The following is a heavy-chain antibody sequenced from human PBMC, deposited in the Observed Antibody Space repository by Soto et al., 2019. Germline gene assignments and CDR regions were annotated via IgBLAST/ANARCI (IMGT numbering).Heavy chain of an antibody. V-gene: IGHV3-15*07. CDR3: TTDLWQWLVLQVGNVYYGMDV. Sequence: EVQLVESGGGSVKPGGSLRLSCAASGFTFSNAWMNWVRQAPGKGLEWVGRIKSKTDGGTTDYAAPVKGRFTISRDDSKNTLYLQMNSLKTEDTAVYYCTTDLWQWLVLQVGNVYYGMDVWGQGTTVTVSS. J-gene: IGHJ6*02. CDR1: GFTFSNAW. D-gene: IGHD6-19*01. CDR2: IKSKTDGGTT.